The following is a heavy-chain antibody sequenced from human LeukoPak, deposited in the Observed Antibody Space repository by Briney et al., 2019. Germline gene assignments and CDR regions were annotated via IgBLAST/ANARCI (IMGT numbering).Heavy chain of an antibody. V-gene: IGHV5-51*01. CDR2: IYPGDSDT. Sequence: GESLKISCKGSGYSFTSYWIGWVRQMPGKGLEWMGIIYPGDSDTRYSPSFQGQVTISADKSISTAYLQWSSLKASDTAMYYCARQGFDSGWPYDAFDIWGQGTMVTVSS. CDR3: ARQGFDSGWPYDAFDI. CDR1: GYSFTSYW. J-gene: IGHJ3*02. D-gene: IGHD6-19*01.